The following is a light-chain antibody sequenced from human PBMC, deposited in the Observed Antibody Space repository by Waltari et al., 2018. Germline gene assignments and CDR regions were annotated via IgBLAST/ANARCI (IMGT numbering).Light chain of an antibody. J-gene: IGLJ1*01. V-gene: IGLV1-47*01. CDR2: NNN. CDR1: SSNIGRAN. Sequence: QSVLTQPPSASGTPGQRVTMSCSGSSSNIGRANVYWYQQLPGTTPKLLIYNNNQRPSGVPDRFSGSKSGTSASLAISGLRSDDEADYYCAAWDNSLNGYLFGTGTKVTVL. CDR3: AAWDNSLNGYL.